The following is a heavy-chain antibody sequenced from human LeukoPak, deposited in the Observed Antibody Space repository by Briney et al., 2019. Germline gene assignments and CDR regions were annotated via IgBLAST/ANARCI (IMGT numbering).Heavy chain of an antibody. CDR2: ISWNSGSI. CDR1: GITLSTYW. J-gene: IGHJ4*02. Sequence: GGSLRLSCAASGITLSTYWIHWVRQAPGKGLEWVSGISWNSGSIGYADSVKGRFTISRDNAKNSLYLQMNSLRAEDTALYYCAKDTTGIAAAFDYWGQGTLVTVSS. CDR3: AKDTTGIAAAFDY. V-gene: IGHV3-9*01. D-gene: IGHD6-13*01.